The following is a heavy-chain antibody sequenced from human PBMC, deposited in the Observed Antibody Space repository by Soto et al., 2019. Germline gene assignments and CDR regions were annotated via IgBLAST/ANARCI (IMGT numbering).Heavy chain of an antibody. Sequence: EVQLLESGGGLVQPGGSLRLSCAASGFTFSSYAMSWVRQAPGKGLEWVSAISGSGGSTYYADSVKGRFTISRDNSKNTLYLQMNSLRAEDTAVYYCAKAYYYGSGSYYFSEAYYYYYYMDVWGKGTTVTVSS. D-gene: IGHD3-10*01. CDR2: ISGSGGST. V-gene: IGHV3-23*01. J-gene: IGHJ6*03. CDR1: GFTFSSYA. CDR3: AKAYYYGSGSYYFSEAYYYYYYMDV.